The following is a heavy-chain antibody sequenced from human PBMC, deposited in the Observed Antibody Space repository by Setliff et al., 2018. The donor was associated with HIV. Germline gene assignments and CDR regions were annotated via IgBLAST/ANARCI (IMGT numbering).Heavy chain of an antibody. CDR3: ASRIYYYDESRVLREEGFVP. D-gene: IGHD3-22*01. Sequence: PSETLSLTCAVSGDSISGSYYWTWIRQPPGKGLEWTGSIYHTGRTYYNRSLESRLTISIDTSKNQFSLKLTSVTAADTAMYYCASRIYYYDESRVLREEGFVPWGQGTLVTVSS. V-gene: IGHV4-38-2*01. CDR2: IYHTGRT. J-gene: IGHJ5*02. CDR1: GDSISGSYY.